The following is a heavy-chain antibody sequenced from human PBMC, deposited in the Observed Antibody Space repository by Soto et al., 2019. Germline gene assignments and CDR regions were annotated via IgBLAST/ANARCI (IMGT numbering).Heavy chain of an antibody. V-gene: IGHV1-69*13. CDR1: GGTFSSYA. CDR3: ARGVEQLAPIDFHPERDDYYYYYGMDV. D-gene: IGHD6-6*01. Sequence: GASVKVSCKASGGTFSSYAISWVLQAPGQGLEWMGGIIPIFGTANYAQKFQGRVTITADESTSTAYMELSSLRSEDTAVYYCARGVEQLAPIDFHPERDDYYYYYGMDVWGQGTTVTVSS. CDR2: IIPIFGTA. J-gene: IGHJ6*02.